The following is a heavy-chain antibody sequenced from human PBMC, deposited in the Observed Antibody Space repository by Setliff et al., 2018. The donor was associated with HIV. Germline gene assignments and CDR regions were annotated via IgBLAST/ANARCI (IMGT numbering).Heavy chain of an antibody. V-gene: IGHV1-2*02. CDR1: GYTFTGYY. D-gene: IGHD5-12*01. CDR2: INPNSGGT. CDR3: ARVESGSDY. Sequence: ASVKVSCKASGYTFTGYYMHWVRQAPGPGLEWMGWINPNSGGTNYAQKFQGRVTMTRDTSISTAYMELTRLTSDDTAVYYCARVESGSDYWGQGTLVTVSS. J-gene: IGHJ4*02.